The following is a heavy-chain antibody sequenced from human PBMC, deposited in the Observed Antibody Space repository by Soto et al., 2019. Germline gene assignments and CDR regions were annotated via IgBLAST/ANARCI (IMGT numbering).Heavy chain of an antibody. CDR1: GFILRNYW. CDR3: ARYRSLDP. D-gene: IGHD3-9*01. Sequence: EVQLVESGGGLVQPGGSLRLSCADSGFILRNYWMSWVRQAPGMGLQWVASIKEDGSEKYYVDPLKGRFSISSENAKNSLYLQMTRLLADDTAVYYCARYRSLDPWGQGILVTVSS. J-gene: IGHJ5*02. V-gene: IGHV3-7*03. CDR2: IKEDGSEK.